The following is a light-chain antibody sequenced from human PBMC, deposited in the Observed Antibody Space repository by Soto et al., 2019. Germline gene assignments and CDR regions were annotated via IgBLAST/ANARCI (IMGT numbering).Light chain of an antibody. Sequence: QSVLTQPASVSGSPGQSVTISCTGTSSDVGGYSRVSWYQHHPGKAPKLMIYEVSDRPSGVSNRFSGSKSGNKASLTISGLQAEDEADYYCNSYTRSNTRVLGTGTKVTVL. J-gene: IGLJ1*01. CDR2: EVS. V-gene: IGLV2-14*01. CDR1: SSDVGGYSR. CDR3: NSYTRSNTRV.